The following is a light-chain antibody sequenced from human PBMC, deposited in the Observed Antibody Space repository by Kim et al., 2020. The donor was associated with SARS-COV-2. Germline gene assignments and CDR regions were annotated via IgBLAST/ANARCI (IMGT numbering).Light chain of an antibody. V-gene: IGLV1-44*01. CDR3: AAWDDSLDVQV. CDR2: SNN. J-gene: IGLJ1*01. Sequence: GQRVTIACSGSSANIGSNTVNWYQQLPGTAPKLLIYSNNQRPSGVPDRFSGSKSGTAASLAIRGLQSEDEADYYCAAWDDSLDVQVFGTGTKVTVL. CDR1: SANIGSNT.